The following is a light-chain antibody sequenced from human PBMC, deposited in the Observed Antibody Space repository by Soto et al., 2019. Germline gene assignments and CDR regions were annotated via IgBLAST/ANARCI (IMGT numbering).Light chain of an antibody. Sequence: QSALTQPPSASGSPGQSVTISCTGTSSDVGGYNYVSWYQQHPRKAPKLMIYEVSKRPSGVPDRFSGSKSGNTASLTVSGLQAEDEADYYCSSYAGSNNLGVFGGGTKLTVL. J-gene: IGLJ3*02. V-gene: IGLV2-8*01. CDR3: SSYAGSNNLGV. CDR1: SSDVGGYNY. CDR2: EVS.